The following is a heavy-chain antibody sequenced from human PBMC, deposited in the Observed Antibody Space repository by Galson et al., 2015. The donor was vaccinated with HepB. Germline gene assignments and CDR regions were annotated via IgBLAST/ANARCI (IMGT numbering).Heavy chain of an antibody. CDR2: IDPSDSYT. V-gene: IGHV5-10-1*01. CDR1: GYSFTSYW. Sequence: QSGAEVKKPGESLRISCKGSGYSFTSYWISWVRQMPGKGLEWMGRIDPSDSYTNYSPSFQGHVTISADKSISTAYLQWSSLKASDTAMYYCARQTTVTTTGVGFTLDWGQGTLVTVSS. CDR3: ARQTTVTTTGVGFTLD. J-gene: IGHJ4*02. D-gene: IGHD4-17*01.